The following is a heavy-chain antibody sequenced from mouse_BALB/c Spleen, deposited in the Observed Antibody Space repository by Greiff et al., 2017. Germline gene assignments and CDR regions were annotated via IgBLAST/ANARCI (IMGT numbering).Heavy chain of an antibody. Sequence: QVQLQQSGAELMKPGASVKISCKATGYTFSSYWIEWVKQRPGHGLEWIGEILPGSGSTNYNEKFKGKATFTADTSSNTAYMQLSSLTSEDSAVYYCARSNYEDYAMDYWGQGTSVTVSS. CDR1: GYTFSSYW. D-gene: IGHD2-5*01. CDR2: ILPGSGST. J-gene: IGHJ4*01. V-gene: IGHV1-9*01. CDR3: ARSNYEDYAMDY.